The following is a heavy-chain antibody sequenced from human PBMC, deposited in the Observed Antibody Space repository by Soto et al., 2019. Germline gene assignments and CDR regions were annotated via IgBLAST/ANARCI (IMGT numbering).Heavy chain of an antibody. Sequence: GGSLRLSCAASGFTFSSYSMNWVRQAPGKGLEWLSYISSSISTMHYADSVKGRFTISRDNAKNSLYLQINSLRDEDTAVYYCARDSNMITSGGVIAYYWGQGTLVTVSS. CDR2: ISSSISTM. V-gene: IGHV3-48*02. CDR3: ARDSNMITSGGVIAYY. J-gene: IGHJ4*02. CDR1: GFTFSSYS. D-gene: IGHD3-16*02.